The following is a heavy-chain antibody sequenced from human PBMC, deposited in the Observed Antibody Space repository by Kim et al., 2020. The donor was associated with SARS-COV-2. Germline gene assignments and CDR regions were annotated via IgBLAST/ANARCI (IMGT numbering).Heavy chain of an antibody. CDR1: GFTFSSYS. V-gene: IGHV3-48*02. J-gene: IGHJ6*02. Sequence: GGSLRLSCAASGFTFSSYSMNWVRQAPGKGLEWVSYISSSSTIYYADSVKGRFTISRDNAKNSLYLQMNSLRDEDTAVYYCARDEKDVLLWFGVGMDVWGQGTTVTVSS. CDR3: ARDEKDVLLWFGVGMDV. D-gene: IGHD3-10*01. CDR2: ISSSSTI.